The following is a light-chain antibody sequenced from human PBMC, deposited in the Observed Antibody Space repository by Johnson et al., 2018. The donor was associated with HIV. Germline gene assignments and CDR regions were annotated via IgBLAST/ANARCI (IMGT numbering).Light chain of an antibody. J-gene: IGLJ1*01. CDR3: GTWDSCLIGGRYV. V-gene: IGLV1-51*01. CDR1: SSNIGNNY. Sequence: QSVLTQPPSVSAAPGQKVTISCSGSSSNIGNNYVSWYQQLPGTAPKLLIYDNNTRPSGIPDRFSASKSGTSATLGITGLLTEAGAEYYCGTWDSCLIGGRYVFGTGTRVTVL. CDR2: DNN.